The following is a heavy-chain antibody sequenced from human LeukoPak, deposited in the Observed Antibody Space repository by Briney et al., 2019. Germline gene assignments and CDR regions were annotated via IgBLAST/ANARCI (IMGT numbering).Heavy chain of an antibody. CDR1: GFTFSSYW. D-gene: IGHD3-10*01. J-gene: IGHJ4*02. Sequence: PGGSLRLSCAASGFTFSSYWMSWVCQAPGKGLEWVANIKQDGSEKYYVDSVKGRFTISRDNAKNSLYLQMNSLRAEDTAVYYCARDSAYYYGSGSYQTRRRYYFDYWGQGTLVTVSS. V-gene: IGHV3-7*01. CDR3: ARDSAYYYGSGSYQTRRRYYFDY. CDR2: IKQDGSEK.